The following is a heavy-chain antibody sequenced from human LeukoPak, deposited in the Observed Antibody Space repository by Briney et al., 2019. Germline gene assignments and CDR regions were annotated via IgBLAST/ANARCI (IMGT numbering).Heavy chain of an antibody. Sequence: SETLSLTCSVSGGSISTYYWSWIRQPAGKGLEWIAQIHTSGSTNFNPSLKSPVTISMDTPNNQFSLMISSVTAADTAIYYCAGRGLSTGWTFDYWGHGTLVTVSS. D-gene: IGHD6-19*01. CDR2: IHTSGST. CDR3: AGRGLSTGWTFDY. V-gene: IGHV4-4*07. CDR1: GGSISTYY. J-gene: IGHJ4*01.